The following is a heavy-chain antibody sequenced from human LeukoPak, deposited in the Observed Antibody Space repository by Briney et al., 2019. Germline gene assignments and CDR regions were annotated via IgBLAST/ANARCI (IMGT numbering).Heavy chain of an antibody. V-gene: IGHV1-69*01. Sequence: SVKVSCKASGGTFSSYAISWVRQAPGQGLEWMGGIIPIFGTANYAQKFQGRVTITEDESTSTAYMELSSLRSEDTAVYYCARSIVVVPAAMWHGMDVWGKGTTVTVSS. D-gene: IGHD2-2*01. CDR3: ARSIVVVPAAMWHGMDV. CDR2: IIPIFGTA. J-gene: IGHJ6*04. CDR1: GGTFSSYA.